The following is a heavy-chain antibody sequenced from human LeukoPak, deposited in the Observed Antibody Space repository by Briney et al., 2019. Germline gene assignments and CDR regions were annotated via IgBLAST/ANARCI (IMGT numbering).Heavy chain of an antibody. V-gene: IGHV1-2*02. CDR2: INPNSGDT. CDR3: ARRFYYAMDV. J-gene: IGHJ6*02. Sequence: ASVKVSCKASGYSFTGYFMQWVRQAPGQGLEWMGWINPNSGDTNYAQRFQGRVTMTRDTSISTAYMELSRLRSDDAAVYYCARRFYYAMDVWGQGTTVTVSS. CDR1: GYSFTGYF. D-gene: IGHD3-16*01.